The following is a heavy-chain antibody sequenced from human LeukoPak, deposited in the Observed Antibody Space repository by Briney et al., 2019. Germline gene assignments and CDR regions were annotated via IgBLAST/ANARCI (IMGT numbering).Heavy chain of an antibody. CDR2: ISYSGST. Sequence: SETLSLTCTVSGGSISTSNYYWIWIRQPPGKGLEWIGSISYSGSTYYNPSLKSRVTISVDTSKNQFSLKLSSVTAADTAVYYCARGIVVVPAARTDPFDYWGQGTLVTVSS. CDR3: ARGIVVVPAARTDPFDY. CDR1: GGSISTSNYY. D-gene: IGHD2-2*01. V-gene: IGHV4-39*01. J-gene: IGHJ4*02.